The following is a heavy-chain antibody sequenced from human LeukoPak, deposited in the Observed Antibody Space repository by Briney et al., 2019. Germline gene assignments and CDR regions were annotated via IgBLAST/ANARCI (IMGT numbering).Heavy chain of an antibody. Sequence: QPGGSLRLSCAASGFSFRTYDMHWVRHGTGKGLEWVSGIGVRGDTHYPGSVKGRFTISRENAENSLYLQMNSLRVGDTAVYYCARAARFLESTGAHAFDLWGQGTMVTVSS. CDR1: GFSFRTYD. CDR2: IGVRGDT. CDR3: ARAARFLESTGAHAFDL. V-gene: IGHV3-13*01. D-gene: IGHD2-8*02. J-gene: IGHJ3*01.